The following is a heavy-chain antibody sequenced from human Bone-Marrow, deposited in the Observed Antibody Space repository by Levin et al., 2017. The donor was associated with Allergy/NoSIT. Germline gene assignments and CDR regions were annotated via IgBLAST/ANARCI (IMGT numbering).Heavy chain of an antibody. V-gene: IGHV3-30*18. D-gene: IGHD3-16*01. J-gene: IGHJ6*02. CDR2: ISFDGRNK. CDR3: AKGGITRDFYYHTMDV. Sequence: GESLKISCAASGLTFSTYAMHWIRQAPGKGLEWVAVISFDGRNKNYADSVKGRFTISRDNSKNTLYLQMNTLRVEDTAVYYCAKGGITRDFYYHTMDVWGQGTTVTVSS. CDR1: GLTFSTYA.